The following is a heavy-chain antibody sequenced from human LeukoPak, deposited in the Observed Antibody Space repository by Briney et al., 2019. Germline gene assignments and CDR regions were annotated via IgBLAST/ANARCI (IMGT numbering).Heavy chain of an antibody. CDR3: ARTGAKARGFDP. CDR1: GFTFSSYE. CDR2: ISSSGSTI. D-gene: IGHD1-1*01. V-gene: IGHV3-48*03. J-gene: IGHJ5*02. Sequence: GGSLRLSCAASGFTFSSYEMNWVRQAPGKGLEWVSYISSSGSTIYYADSVKGRFTISRDNAKNSLYLQMNSLRAEDTAVYYCARTGAKARGFDPWGQGTLVTVSS.